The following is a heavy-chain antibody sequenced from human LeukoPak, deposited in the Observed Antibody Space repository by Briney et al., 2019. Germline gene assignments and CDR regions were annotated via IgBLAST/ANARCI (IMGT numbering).Heavy chain of an antibody. Sequence: ASETLSLTCTVSGGSISSSSYYWGWIRQPPGKGLEWIGSIYYSGSTYYIPSLKSRLTISVDTSKNQFSLRLSSVTAADTAVYYCARDAWFGAGRTFAYWGQGTLVTVSS. CDR1: GGSISSSSYY. CDR2: IYYSGST. V-gene: IGHV4-39*07. J-gene: IGHJ4*02. D-gene: IGHD3-10*01. CDR3: ARDAWFGAGRTFAY.